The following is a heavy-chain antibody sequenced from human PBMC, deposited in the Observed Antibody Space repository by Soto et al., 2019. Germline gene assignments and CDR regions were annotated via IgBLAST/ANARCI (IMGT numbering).Heavy chain of an antibody. V-gene: IGHV1-69*13. CDR2: IIPIFGTA. Sequence: SVKVSCKASGGTFSSYAISWVRQAPGQGLEWMGGIIPIFGTANYAQKFQGRVTITADESTSTAYMELSSLRSEDTAVYYCARAESYYYGMDVWGQGTTVTVSS. CDR3: ARAESYYYGMDV. D-gene: IGHD6-19*01. J-gene: IGHJ6*02. CDR1: GGTFSSYA.